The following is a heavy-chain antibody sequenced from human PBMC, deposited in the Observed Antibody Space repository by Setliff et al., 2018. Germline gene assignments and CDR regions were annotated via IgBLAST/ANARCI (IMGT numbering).Heavy chain of an antibody. D-gene: IGHD3-3*01. CDR1: GYTFLSYG. CDR2: ISAYTGKT. CDR3: ARAPRLEWILPTFDY. V-gene: IGHV1-18*01. J-gene: IGHJ4*02. Sequence: GASVKVSCKAVGYTFLSYGLSWVRQAPGQGLEWMGWISAYTGKTDYAQNFQGRVTMTTDTSTNTAYLERRSLRYDDTAVYFCARAPRLEWILPTFDYWGQGTPVTVSS.